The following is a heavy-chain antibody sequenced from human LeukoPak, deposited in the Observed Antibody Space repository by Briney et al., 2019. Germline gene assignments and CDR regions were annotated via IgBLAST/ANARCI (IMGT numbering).Heavy chain of an antibody. CDR2: ISGSGGTT. D-gene: IGHD3-10*01. Sequence: GGSLRLSCAASGFTFSSYGMSWVRQAPGKGLEWVSGISGSGGTTYYVDSVKGRFTISRDKSKNTLYLQMNSLRVEDTAVYYCAKGYYYGSGSYLVDYWGQGTPVTVSS. CDR1: GFTFSSYG. CDR3: AKGYYYGSGSYLVDY. J-gene: IGHJ4*02. V-gene: IGHV3-23*01.